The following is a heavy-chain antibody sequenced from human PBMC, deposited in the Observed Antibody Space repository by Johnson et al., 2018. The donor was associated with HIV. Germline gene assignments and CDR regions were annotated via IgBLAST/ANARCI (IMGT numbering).Heavy chain of an antibody. D-gene: IGHD3-22*01. V-gene: IGHV3-NL1*01. Sequence: QVQLVESGGGVVQPGRSLRLSCAASGFTFISYAMHWVRQAPGKGLEWVSIIYNDDNTYYADSVKGRFTISRDNAKNSLYLQMNSLRAEDTALYYCARSITMIVVIITGVGAFDIWGQGTMVTVS. CDR3: ARSITMIVVIITGVGAFDI. J-gene: IGHJ3*02. CDR1: GFTFISYA. CDR2: IYNDDNT.